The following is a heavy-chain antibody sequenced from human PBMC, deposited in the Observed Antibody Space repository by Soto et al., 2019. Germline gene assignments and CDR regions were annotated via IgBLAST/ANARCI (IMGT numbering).Heavy chain of an antibody. J-gene: IGHJ5*02. CDR3: ARQTYCRSHSCYTVVT. Sequence: PGESLKISCKGSGYSFTSYWIGWVRQMPGKGLEWMGIIYLGDSDTRYSPSFQGQVTISADKSISTAYLQWSSLKASDTAMYYCARQTYCRSHSCYTVVTWGQGTLVTVSS. CDR1: GYSFTSYW. V-gene: IGHV5-51*01. CDR2: IYLGDSDT. D-gene: IGHD2-2*02.